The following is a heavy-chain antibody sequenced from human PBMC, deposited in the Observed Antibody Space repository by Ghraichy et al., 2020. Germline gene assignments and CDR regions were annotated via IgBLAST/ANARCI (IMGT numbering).Heavy chain of an antibody. CDR2: ISAYNGNT. J-gene: IGHJ4*02. CDR3: ARDRYYYGSGSQPPV. D-gene: IGHD3-10*01. V-gene: IGHV1-18*01. Sequence: ASVKVSCKASGYTFTSYGISWVRQAPGQGLEWMGWISAYNGNTNYAQKLQGRVTMTTDTSTSTAYMELRSLRSDDTAVYYCARDRYYYGSGSQPPVWGQGTLVTVSS. CDR1: GYTFTSYG.